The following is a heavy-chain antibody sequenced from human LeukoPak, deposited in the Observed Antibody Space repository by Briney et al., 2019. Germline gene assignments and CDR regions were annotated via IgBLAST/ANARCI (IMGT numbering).Heavy chain of an antibody. D-gene: IGHD3-10*01. CDR3: ARITMVRGVIEYFQH. CDR2: IYPGDSAT. Sequence: GESLKISCKGSGYSFTSYWIGWVRQMPGKGLEWMGIIYPGDSATRYSPSFQGQVTISADKSISTGYLQWSSLKASDTAMYYCARITMVRGVIEYFQHWGQGTLVTVSS. CDR1: GYSFTSYW. V-gene: IGHV5-51*01. J-gene: IGHJ1*01.